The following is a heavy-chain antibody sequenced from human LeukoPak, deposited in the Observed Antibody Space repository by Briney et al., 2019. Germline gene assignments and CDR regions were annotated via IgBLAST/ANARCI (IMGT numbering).Heavy chain of an antibody. V-gene: IGHV3-48*01. J-gene: IGHJ3*02. CDR2: ISSSSSTI. CDR1: GFTFSSYS. D-gene: IGHD5-18*01. Sequence: GGSLRLSCAASGFTFSSYSMNWVRQAPGKGLEWVSYISSSSSTIYYADSVKGRFTISRDNAKNSLYLQMNSLRAEDTAVYYCARDMGEELWSDAFDIWGQGTMVTVSS. CDR3: ARDMGEELWSDAFDI.